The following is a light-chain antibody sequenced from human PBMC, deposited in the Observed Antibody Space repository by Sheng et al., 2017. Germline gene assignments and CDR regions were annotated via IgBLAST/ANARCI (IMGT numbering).Light chain of an antibody. J-gene: IGKJ5*01. CDR2: WAS. Sequence: DIGMTQSPDSLAVSLGERATINCKSSQSVLYSSNNKNYLSWYQQKPGQPPKLLISWASTRESGVPDRFSGSGSGTDFTLTISSLQAEDVAVYYXQQYYSTPITFGQGTRLEIK. CDR3: QQYYSTPIT. CDR1: QSVLYSSNNKNY. V-gene: IGKV4-1*01.